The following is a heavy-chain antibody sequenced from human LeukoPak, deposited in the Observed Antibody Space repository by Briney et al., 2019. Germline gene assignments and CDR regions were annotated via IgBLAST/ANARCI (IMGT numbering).Heavy chain of an antibody. D-gene: IGHD1-20*01. CDR3: ARVGSITGTKGFFGY. V-gene: IGHV1-8*01. CDR2: MNPNSGNT. Sequence: ASVKVSCKASGYTFASYDINWVRQATGQGLEWMGWMNPNSGNTGYAQKFQGRVTMTRNTSISTAYMELSSLSSEDTAVYYCARVGSITGTKGFFGYWGQGTLVTASS. J-gene: IGHJ4*02. CDR1: GYTFASYD.